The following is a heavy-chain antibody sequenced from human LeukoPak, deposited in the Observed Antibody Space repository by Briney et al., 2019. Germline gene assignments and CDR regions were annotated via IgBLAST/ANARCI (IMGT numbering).Heavy chain of an antibody. J-gene: IGHJ6*02. D-gene: IGHD2-2*01. Sequence: SVKVSCKASGGTFSSYAISWVRQAPGQGLEWMGRIIPILGIANYAQKFQGRVTITADKSTSTAYMELSSLRSEDTAVYYCARDIRDIVVVPAAIGYDFWSARGAYYYGMDVWGQGTTVTVSS. V-gene: IGHV1-69*04. CDR2: IIPILGIA. CDR3: ARDIRDIVVVPAAIGYDFWSARGAYYYGMDV. CDR1: GGTFSSYA.